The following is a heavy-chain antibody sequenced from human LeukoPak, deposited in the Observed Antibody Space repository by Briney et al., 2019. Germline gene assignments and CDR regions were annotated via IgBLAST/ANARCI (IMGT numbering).Heavy chain of an antibody. D-gene: IGHD2-8*01. CDR1: GYTFTSDW. V-gene: IGHV5-51*01. J-gene: IGHJ4*02. CDR3: ARRPNSDY. Sequence: GESLKISCRASGYTFTSDWIAWVRQMPGKGLEWMGIIYPGDSDTRYSPSFQGQVTISADKSISTAYLQWSSLRASDTAMYYCARRPNSDYWGQGTLVTVSS. CDR2: IYPGDSDT.